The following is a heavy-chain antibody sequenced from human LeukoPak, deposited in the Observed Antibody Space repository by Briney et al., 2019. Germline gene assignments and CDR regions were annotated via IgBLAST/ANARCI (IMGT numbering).Heavy chain of an antibody. CDR3: ARVGGAVAGGGDY. CDR2: ISAYNGNT. D-gene: IGHD6-19*01. Sequence: ASVKVSCKASGYTFTNCGISWVRQAPGQGLEWMGWISAYNGNTNYAQKLQGRVTMTTDTSTSTADMELRSLRSDDTAVYYCARVGGAVAGGGDYWGQGTLVTVSS. V-gene: IGHV1-18*01. CDR1: GYTFTNCG. J-gene: IGHJ4*02.